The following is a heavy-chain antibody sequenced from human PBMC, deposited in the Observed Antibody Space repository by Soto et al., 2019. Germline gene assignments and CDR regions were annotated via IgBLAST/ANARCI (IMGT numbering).Heavy chain of an antibody. CDR3: ARGIVVVPAATYYYYYYMDV. D-gene: IGHD2-2*01. CDR1: GYTFTSYD. V-gene: IGHV1-8*01. CDR2: MNPNSGNT. J-gene: IGHJ6*03. Sequence: GASVKVSCKASGYTFTSYDINWVRQATGQGLEWMGWMNPNSGNTGYAQKFQGRVTMTRNTSISTAYMELSSLRSEDTAVYYCARGIVVVPAATYYYYYYMDVWGKGTTVTVSS.